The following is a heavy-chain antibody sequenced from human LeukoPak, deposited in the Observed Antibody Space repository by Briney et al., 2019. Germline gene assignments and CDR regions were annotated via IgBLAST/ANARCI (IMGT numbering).Heavy chain of an antibody. Sequence: ASVKVSCKASGGTFSSYAINWVRQAPGQGLEWMGGITPIFGTANYAQKFQGRVTITADKSTSTALMELSRLRSEDTAIYYCARASSDDTAMATPFAYWGQGTLVTVSS. CDR2: ITPIFGTA. V-gene: IGHV1-69*06. D-gene: IGHD5-18*01. CDR1: GGTFSSYA. CDR3: ARASSDDTAMATPFAY. J-gene: IGHJ4*02.